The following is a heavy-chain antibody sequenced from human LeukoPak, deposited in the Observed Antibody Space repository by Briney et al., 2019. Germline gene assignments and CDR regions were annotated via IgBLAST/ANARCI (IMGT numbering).Heavy chain of an antibody. D-gene: IGHD2-2*01. J-gene: IGHJ6*02. CDR1: GFTFRTYW. CDR3: AKGRSTSLNYYYYGMDV. Sequence: GGSLRLSCAASGFTFRTYWMGWVRQAPGKGLEWVANIKQDGSEEYYADSVKGRFTISRDNAKNSLYLQMNSLRAEDTALYYCAKGRSTSLNYYYYGMDVWGQGTTVTVSS. CDR2: IKQDGSEE. V-gene: IGHV3-7*03.